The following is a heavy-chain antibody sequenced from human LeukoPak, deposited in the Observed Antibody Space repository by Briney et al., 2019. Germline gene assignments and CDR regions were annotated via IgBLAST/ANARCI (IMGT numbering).Heavy chain of an antibody. CDR2: ISEGADIT. CDR3: ARQNSRGFDY. V-gene: IGHV3-23*01. Sequence: GGSLRLSCAASGFNFRYYAMTWVRQAPGKGLECVSGISEGADITYYGGSVKGRFTISRDNSKNTLYLQMNSLRAEDTAVYYCARQNSRGFDYWGQGTLVTVSS. J-gene: IGHJ4*02. CDR1: GFNFRYYA. D-gene: IGHD2/OR15-2a*01.